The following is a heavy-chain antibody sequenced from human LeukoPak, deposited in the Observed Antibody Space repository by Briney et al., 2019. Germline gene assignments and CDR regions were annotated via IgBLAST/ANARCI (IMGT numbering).Heavy chain of an antibody. J-gene: IGHJ6*02. CDR3: ARDIRGGYDLDYGMDV. D-gene: IGHD5-12*01. Sequence: EASVKVSCKASGYTFTSYGISWVRHAPGQGLEWMGWISAYNGNTNYAQKLQGRVTMTTDTSTSTAYMELRSLRSDDTAVYYCARDIRGGYDLDYGMDVWGQGTTVTVSS. CDR2: ISAYNGNT. V-gene: IGHV1-18*01. CDR1: GYTFTSYG.